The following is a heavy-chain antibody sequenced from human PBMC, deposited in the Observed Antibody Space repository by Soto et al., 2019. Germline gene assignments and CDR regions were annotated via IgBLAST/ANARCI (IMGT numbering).Heavy chain of an antibody. V-gene: IGHV3-74*01. CDR1: GFIFNNYW. Sequence: DVQLAESGGGLVQPGGSLRLSCAASGFIFNNYWMHWVRQAPGKGLVWVSRINKDGSGTNYADSVRGRFTISRDNAENTRFLQMNSLRVEDTAVYYCASGAYYGDIRGYWGPGTLVTVSS. CDR2: INKDGSGT. J-gene: IGHJ4*02. CDR3: ASGAYYGDIRGY. D-gene: IGHD4-17*01.